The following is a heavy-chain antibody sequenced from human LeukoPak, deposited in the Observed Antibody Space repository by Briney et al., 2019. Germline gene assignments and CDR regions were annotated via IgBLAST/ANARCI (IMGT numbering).Heavy chain of an antibody. D-gene: IGHD6-13*01. Sequence: GGSLRLSCVASGFTFSSYAMSWVRQAPGKGLEWVSAISGTGGGTHHADSVKGRFTISRDNSKNTLYLQMNSLRAEDTAVYYCAKVYSSSRYEDAFEIWGQGTMVTVSS. CDR1: GFTFSSYA. CDR3: AKVYSSSRYEDAFEI. J-gene: IGHJ3*02. V-gene: IGHV3-23*01. CDR2: ISGTGGGT.